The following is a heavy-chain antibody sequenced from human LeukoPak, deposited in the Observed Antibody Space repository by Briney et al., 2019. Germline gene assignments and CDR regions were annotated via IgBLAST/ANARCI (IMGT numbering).Heavy chain of an antibody. CDR2: INAGNGNT. CDR3: ARVCSGGSCYPYGMDV. CDR1: GYTFTDYY. Sequence: ASVKVSCKASGYTFTDYYMHWVRQAPGQRLEWMGWINAGNGNTKYSQKFQGRVTITRDTSASTAYMELSSLRSEDTAVYYCARVCSGGSCYPYGMDVWGQGTTVTVSS. D-gene: IGHD2-15*01. J-gene: IGHJ6*02. V-gene: IGHV1-3*01.